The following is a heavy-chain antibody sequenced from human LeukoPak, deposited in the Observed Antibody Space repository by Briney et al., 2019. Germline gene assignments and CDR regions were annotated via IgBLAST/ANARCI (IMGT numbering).Heavy chain of an antibody. CDR2: IDHRGGT. CDR1: AYSITSGDY. J-gene: IGHJ3*02. D-gene: IGHD3-3*01. CDR3: ARLLGSAYYRSKNAFDM. V-gene: IGHV4-38-2*01. Sequence: SETLSLTCAVSAYSITSGDYWGWIRQPPRKGLEWIGSIDHRGGTYYNPSLKSRVTMSVDTSKNHFSLRLTSVTAADTAVYYCARLLGSAYYRSKNAFDMRGQGTMVIVSS.